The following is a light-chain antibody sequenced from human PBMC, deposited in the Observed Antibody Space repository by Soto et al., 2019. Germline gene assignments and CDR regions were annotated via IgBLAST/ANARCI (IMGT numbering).Light chain of an antibody. CDR2: DSF. J-gene: IGLJ3*02. Sequence: QSVLTQPPSVSGATGQTVTISCSGRSSNIGAGYDVHWYQQLPGTVPKLVIYDSFNRPSGVPDRFSGSKSGTSASLAITGLQSEDEAYYYCPAYDNSLGVAVLFGGGTKLTVL. V-gene: IGLV1-40*01. CDR3: PAYDNSLGVAVL. CDR1: SSNIGAGYD.